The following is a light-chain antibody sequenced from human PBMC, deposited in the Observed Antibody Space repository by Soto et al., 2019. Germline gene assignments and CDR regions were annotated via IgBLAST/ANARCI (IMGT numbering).Light chain of an antibody. Sequence: QSVLTQTPSASGTPGQRVTISCSGSSSNIGSNYVYWYQQLPGTAPKPLIYGNNQRPSGVPDRFSGSKSGTSASLAISGLRSEDEADYYCVTWDDSLSGLVFGGGTKVTVL. J-gene: IGLJ2*01. V-gene: IGLV1-47*02. CDR1: SSNIGSNY. CDR3: VTWDDSLSGLV. CDR2: GNN.